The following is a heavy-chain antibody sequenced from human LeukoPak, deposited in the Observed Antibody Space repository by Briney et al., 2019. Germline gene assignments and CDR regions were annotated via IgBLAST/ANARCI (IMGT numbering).Heavy chain of an antibody. J-gene: IGHJ4*02. D-gene: IGHD6-13*01. CDR1: GFTFSRYA. V-gene: IGHV3-33*01. CDR3: ARDRTYGSTTGVWNSFDL. Sequence: GRSLRLSCAASGFTFSRYAIHWVRQAPGKGLEWLAVMWHVGSNEYYADSVKGRFTISRHNSANTVYLQMSSLRAEDTAIYYCARDRTYGSTTGVWNSFDLWGQGTLVTVSS. CDR2: MWHVGSNE.